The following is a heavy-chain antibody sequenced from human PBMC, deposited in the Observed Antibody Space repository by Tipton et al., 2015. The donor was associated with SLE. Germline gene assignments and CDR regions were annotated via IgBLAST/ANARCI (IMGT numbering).Heavy chain of an antibody. CDR2: IYTSGST. CDR3: ARASLGTGTFDAFDI. CDR1: GGSISSGSYY. J-gene: IGHJ3*02. Sequence: TLSLTCTVSGGSISSGSYYWSWIRQPAGKGLEWIGRIYTSGSTNYNPSLKSRVTISVDTSKNHFSLKLSSVTAADTAVYYCARASLGTGTFDAFDIWGQGTMVIVSP. D-gene: IGHD1-1*01. V-gene: IGHV4-61*02.